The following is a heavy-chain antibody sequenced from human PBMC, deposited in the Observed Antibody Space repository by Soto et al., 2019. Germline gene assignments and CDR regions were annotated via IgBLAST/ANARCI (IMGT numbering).Heavy chain of an antibody. V-gene: IGHV1-18*01. CDR3: ARVYSSGWFSL. Sequence: ASVKVCCKDSGYTFNSYGMRWVRQAHGQGLEWMGWISAYNGNTNYAQKLQGRVTMTTDTSTSTAYMELRSLGSDDTAVYYCARVYSSGWFSLWGQGTLVTVSS. CDR1: GYTFNSYG. CDR2: ISAYNGNT. D-gene: IGHD6-19*01. J-gene: IGHJ4*02.